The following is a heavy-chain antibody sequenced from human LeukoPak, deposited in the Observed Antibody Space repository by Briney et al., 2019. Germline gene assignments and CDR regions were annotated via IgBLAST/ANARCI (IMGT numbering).Heavy chain of an antibody. V-gene: IGHV3-30*03. CDR3: ARARDRSSWYGYFDY. D-gene: IGHD6-13*01. J-gene: IGHJ4*02. Sequence: QSGGSLRLSCAASGFTFSSYGMHWVRQAPGKGLEWVAVISYDGSNKYYADSVKGRFTISRDNSKNTLYLQMNSLRAEDTAVYYCARARDRSSWYGYFDYWGQGTLVTVSS. CDR2: ISYDGSNK. CDR1: GFTFSSYG.